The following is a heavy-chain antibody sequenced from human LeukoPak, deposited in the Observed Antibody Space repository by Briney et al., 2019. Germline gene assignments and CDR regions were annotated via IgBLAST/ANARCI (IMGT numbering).Heavy chain of an antibody. CDR3: AAGYYPPLNFDY. CDR2: IYCSGST. CDR1: GGSISSYY. D-gene: IGHD3-22*01. Sequence: SETLSLTCTVSGGSISSYYWSWIRQPPGKGLEWIGYIYCSGSTNYNPSLKSRVTISVDTSKNQFSLKLSSVTAADTAVYYCAAGYYPPLNFDYWGQGTLVTVSS. V-gene: IGHV4-59*01. J-gene: IGHJ4*02.